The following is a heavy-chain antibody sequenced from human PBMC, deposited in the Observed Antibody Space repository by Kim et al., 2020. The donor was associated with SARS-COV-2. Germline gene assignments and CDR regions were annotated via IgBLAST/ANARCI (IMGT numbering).Heavy chain of an antibody. CDR3: ARDVAAAGYYYYGMDF. V-gene: IGHV4-59*01. CDR1: GGSISSYY. J-gene: IGHJ6*02. CDR2: IYYSGST. D-gene: IGHD6-13*01. Sequence: SETLSLTCTVSGGSISSYYWSWIRQPPGKGLEWIGYIYYSGSTNYNPSLKSRVTISVDTSKNQFSLKLSSVTAADTAVYYCARDVAAAGYYYYGMDFWGQGTTVTVSS.